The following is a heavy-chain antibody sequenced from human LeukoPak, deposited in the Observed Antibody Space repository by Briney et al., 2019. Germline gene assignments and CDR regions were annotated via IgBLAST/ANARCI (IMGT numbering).Heavy chain of an antibody. CDR2: ISGSGGST. CDR1: GFTFSSYA. CDR3: AKQDGYNSVPLWFDP. Sequence: GGSLRLSCAASGFTFSSYAMSCVRQAPGKGLEWVSAISGSGGSTYYADSVKGRFTISRDNSKNTLYLQMNSLRAEDTAVYYCAKQDGYNSVPLWFDPWGQGTLVTVSS. D-gene: IGHD5-12*01. V-gene: IGHV3-23*01. J-gene: IGHJ5*02.